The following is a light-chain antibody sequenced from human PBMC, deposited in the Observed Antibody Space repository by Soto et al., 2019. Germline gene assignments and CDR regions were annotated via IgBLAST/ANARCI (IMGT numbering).Light chain of an antibody. J-gene: IGKJ1*01. CDR3: QHYNSYPWT. Sequence: DIKMTQSPSTLSASVGDRVTITCRASQSISSWLAWYQQKPGKAPKFLIYDGSTLESGVPARFSGSGSGTIFTLTISSLQPDDFATYYCQHYNSYPWTFGQGTKV. CDR2: DGS. V-gene: IGKV1-5*01. CDR1: QSISSW.